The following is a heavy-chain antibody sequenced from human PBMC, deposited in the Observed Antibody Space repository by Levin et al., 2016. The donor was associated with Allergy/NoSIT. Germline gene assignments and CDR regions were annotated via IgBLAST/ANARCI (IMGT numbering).Heavy chain of an antibody. J-gene: IGHJ4*02. CDR3: ARTPYCIGGTCYWYDY. V-gene: IGHV4-61*01. CDR1: GASVSSASYY. CDR2: IYYSGST. Sequence: SETLSLTCTVSGASVSSASYYWSWIRQPPGKELEWIGYIYYSGSTNSNPSLKSRVTISVDTSKNQFSLKMSSVTAADTAVYYCARTPYCIGGTCYWYDYWGQGTLVSVSS. D-gene: IGHD2-15*01.